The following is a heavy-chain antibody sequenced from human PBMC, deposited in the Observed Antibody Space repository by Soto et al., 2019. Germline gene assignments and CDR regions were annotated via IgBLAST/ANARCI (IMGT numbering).Heavy chain of an antibody. V-gene: IGHV3-23*01. CDR1: GFTFSSYA. CDR2: ISGSGGST. CDR3: AKAYRAYYDFWSDVHYYYYYMDV. D-gene: IGHD3-3*01. Sequence: GGSLRLSCAASGFTFSSYAMSWVRQAPGKGLEWVSAISGSGGSTYYADSVKGRFTISRDNSKNTLYLQMNSLRAEDTAVYYCAKAYRAYYDFWSDVHYYYYYMDVWGKGTTVTVSS. J-gene: IGHJ6*03.